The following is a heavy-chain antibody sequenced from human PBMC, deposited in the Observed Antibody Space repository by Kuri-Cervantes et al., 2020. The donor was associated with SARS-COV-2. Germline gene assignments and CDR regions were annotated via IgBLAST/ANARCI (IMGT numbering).Heavy chain of an antibody. CDR1: GFTFSSYW. D-gene: IGHD3-3*01. V-gene: IGHV3-30*02. J-gene: IGHJ4*02. CDR3: VTWYDFWSGYSRGRFDN. Sequence: GESLRLSCSAAGFTFSSYWMGWVRQAPGKGLELVAFIWYDGSNKYYADSVKGRFTISRDNSKNTLYLQINSLRAEDTAVYHCVTWYDFWSGYSRGRFDNWGRGTLVTVSS. CDR2: IWYDGSNK.